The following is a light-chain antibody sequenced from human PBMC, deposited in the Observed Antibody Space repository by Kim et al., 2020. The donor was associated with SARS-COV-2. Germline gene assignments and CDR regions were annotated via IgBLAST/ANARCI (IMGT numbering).Light chain of an antibody. CDR3: LLFYGGAWV. CDR1: TGRVTDAYY. CDR2: STN. J-gene: IGLJ3*02. Sequence: PGGPVTLTCDSGTGRVTDAYYPNWFQQKPGQTPRALIYSTNNNHSWTPARFSGSLLGGKAALTLSGVQPEDEADYYCLLFYGGAWVFGGGTQLTVL. V-gene: IGLV7-43*01.